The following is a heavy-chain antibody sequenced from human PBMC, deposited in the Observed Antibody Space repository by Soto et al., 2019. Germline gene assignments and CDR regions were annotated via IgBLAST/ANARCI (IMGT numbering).Heavy chain of an antibody. Sequence: PSETLSLTCTVSGGSISSYYWSWIRQPPGKGLEWIGYIYYSGSTNYNPSLKSRVTISVDTSKNQFSLKLSSVTAADTAVYYCERFRDAFDYWGQGTLVTVSS. CDR2: IYYSGST. J-gene: IGHJ4*02. V-gene: IGHV4-59*01. CDR1: GGSISSYY. CDR3: ERFRDAFDY.